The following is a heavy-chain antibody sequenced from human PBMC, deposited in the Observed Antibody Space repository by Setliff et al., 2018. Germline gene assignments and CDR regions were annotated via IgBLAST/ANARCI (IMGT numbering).Heavy chain of an antibody. CDR2: IYTSGST. V-gene: IGHV4-61*09. CDR1: GGSISSGSYY. J-gene: IGHJ5*02. CDR3: ARGVYCSSTSCSPGLNWFDP. D-gene: IGHD2-2*01. Sequence: SETLSLTCTVSGGSISSGSYYWSRIRQPAGKGLEWIGHIYTSGSTNYNPSLKSRVTISVDTSKNQFSLKLSSVTAADTAVYYCARGVYCSSTSCSPGLNWFDPWGQGTLVTVSS.